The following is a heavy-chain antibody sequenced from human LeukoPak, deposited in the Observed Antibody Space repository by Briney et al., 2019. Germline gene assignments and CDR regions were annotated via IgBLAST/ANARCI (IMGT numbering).Heavy chain of an antibody. J-gene: IGHJ5*02. V-gene: IGHV4-59*01. CDR3: ARVFSAFPYSSGWHWEFDP. CDR1: GGSISSYY. Sequence: PSETLSLTCTVSGGSISSYYWSWIRQPPGKGLEWIGYIYYSGSTNYNPSLKSRVTISVDTSKNQFSLKLSSVTAADTAVYYCARVFSAFPYSSGWHWEFDPWGQGTLVTVSS. D-gene: IGHD6-19*01. CDR2: IYYSGST.